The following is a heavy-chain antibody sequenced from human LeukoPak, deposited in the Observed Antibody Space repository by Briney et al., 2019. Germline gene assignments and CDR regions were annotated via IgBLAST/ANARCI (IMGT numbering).Heavy chain of an antibody. J-gene: IGHJ4*02. CDR2: IYYSGST. Sequence: PSETLSLTCTVYGGSISSYYWSWLRQPPWKGPEWIGYIYYSGSTKYNPSLKSRVTISVDTSKNQFSLKLSSVTAADTAVYYCARPLRPSSGYYSFDYWGQGTLVTVSS. D-gene: IGHD3-22*01. V-gene: IGHV4-59*01. CDR3: ARPLRPSSGYYSFDY. CDR1: GGSISSYY.